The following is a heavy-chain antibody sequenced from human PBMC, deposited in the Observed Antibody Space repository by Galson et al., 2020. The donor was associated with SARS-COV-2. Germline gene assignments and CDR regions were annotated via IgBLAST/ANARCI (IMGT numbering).Heavy chain of an antibody. J-gene: IGHJ6*02. V-gene: IGHV2-26*01. D-gene: IGHD6-13*01. Sequence: SGPTLVQPTETLTLTCTVSGFPLSHTRMRVTWIRQAPGKALKWLAHIFSDDEKSYHTSLNNRLTISKDTSKSQVVLTMTNLDPADTATYYCARILVRYSRKMDVWGQGTTVTGSS. CDR1: GFPLSHTRMR. CDR3: ARILVRYSRKMDV. CDR2: IFSDDEK.